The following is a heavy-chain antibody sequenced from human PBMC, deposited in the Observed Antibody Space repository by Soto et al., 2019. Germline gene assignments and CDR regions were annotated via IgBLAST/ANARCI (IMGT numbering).Heavy chain of an antibody. V-gene: IGHV3-74*02. CDR3: ARGDCVGGSCYSLAGSFYYSMDA. D-gene: IGHD2-15*01. CDR1: GFTFSNYW. CDR2: INSDGSVA. J-gene: IGHJ6*03. Sequence: EVQLVESGGGLVQPGGSLRLSCAASGFTFSNYWMYWVRQAPGKGLEWVSRINSDGSVASYADSVKGRLTISRDNVKNSLYLQMDSLRAEDTAVYYCARGDCVGGSCYSLAGSFYYSMDAWGKGTTVTVFS.